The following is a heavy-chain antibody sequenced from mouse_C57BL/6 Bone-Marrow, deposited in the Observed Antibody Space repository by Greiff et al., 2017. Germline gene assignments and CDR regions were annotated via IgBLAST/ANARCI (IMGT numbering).Heavy chain of an antibody. CDR2: IYPGSGNT. V-gene: IGHV1-76*01. Sequence: VQLQQSGAELVRPGASEKLSCKASGYTFTDYYINWVKQRPGQGLEWIARIYPGSGNTYYNEKFKGKATLTAEKSSSTAYMQLSSLTSEDSAVYFCARSITTVVAPYWYFDVWGTGTTVTVSS. CDR3: ARSITTVVAPYWYFDV. CDR1: GYTFTDYY. D-gene: IGHD1-1*01. J-gene: IGHJ1*03.